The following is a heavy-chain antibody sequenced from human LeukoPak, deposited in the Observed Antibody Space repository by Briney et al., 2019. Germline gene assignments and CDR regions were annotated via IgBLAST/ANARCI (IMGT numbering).Heavy chain of an antibody. J-gene: IGHJ4*02. V-gene: IGHV3-66*01. Sequence: PGGSLRLSCAASGFTVSSNYMSWVRQAPGKGLEWVSVIYSGGSTYYADSVKGRFTISRDNSKNTLYLQMNSLRAEDTAVYYCAKARQTTILDYWGQGTLVTVSS. D-gene: IGHD3-9*01. CDR3: AKARQTTILDY. CDR2: IYSGGST. CDR1: GFTVSSNY.